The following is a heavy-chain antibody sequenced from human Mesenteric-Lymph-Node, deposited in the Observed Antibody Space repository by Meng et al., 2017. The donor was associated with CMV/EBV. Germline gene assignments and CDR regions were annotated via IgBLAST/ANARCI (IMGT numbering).Heavy chain of an antibody. CDR3: ARSPLLYWYFDL. Sequence: ASVKVSCKASGYTFTDYYIHWVRQAPGQGLEWMGWINPNSGLTSYGLRFQGRVTVTRDTSINTAYMALHRLTIDDTAVYYCARSPLLYWYFDLWGRGTLVTVSS. CDR2: INPNSGLT. CDR1: GYTFTDYY. V-gene: IGHV1-2*02. J-gene: IGHJ2*01.